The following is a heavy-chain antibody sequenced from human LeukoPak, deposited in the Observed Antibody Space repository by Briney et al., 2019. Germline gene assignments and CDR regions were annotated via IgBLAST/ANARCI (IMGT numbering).Heavy chain of an antibody. V-gene: IGHV4-39*01. CDR3: ARQPYYYDSSGQARRSFNF. D-gene: IGHD3-22*01. CDR1: GDSISSSSYY. CDR2: IYYSGST. J-gene: IGHJ4*02. Sequence: SETLSLTCTASGDSISSSSYYWGWIRQSPGKGLEWIGSIYYSGSTYYNPSLQSLVVISVDTSKNQFSLKLSSVTAADTAVYYCARQPYYYDSSGQARRSFNFWGQGTLVTVSS.